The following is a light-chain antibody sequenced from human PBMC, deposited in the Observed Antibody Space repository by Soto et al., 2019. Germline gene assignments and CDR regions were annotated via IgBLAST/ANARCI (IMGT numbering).Light chain of an antibody. CDR3: QHYNSYSEA. CDR2: KAS. CDR1: QTISSW. J-gene: IGKJ1*01. Sequence: DIQMTQSPSTLSGSVGDRVTITCRASQTISSWLAWYQQKPGEDPKLLIYKASTLKSGVPSRFSGSGSGTEFTLTISGLQPDDFATYYCQHYNSYSEAFGQGTKVDIK. V-gene: IGKV1-5*03.